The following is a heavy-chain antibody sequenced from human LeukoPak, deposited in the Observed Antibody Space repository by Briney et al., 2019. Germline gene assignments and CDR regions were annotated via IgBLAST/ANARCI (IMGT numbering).Heavy chain of an antibody. J-gene: IGHJ4*02. Sequence: PSETLSLTCAVSGYSISSGYYWGWIGQPPGKGLEWIGSIYHSGSTYYNPSLKSRVTISVDTSKNQFSLKLSSVTAADTAVYYCARDLRRIYGSGARQYSSGWYYFDYWGQGTLVTVSS. CDR1: GYSISSGYY. CDR2: IYHSGST. V-gene: IGHV4-38-2*02. D-gene: IGHD6-19*01. CDR3: ARDLRRIYGSGARQYSSGWYYFDY.